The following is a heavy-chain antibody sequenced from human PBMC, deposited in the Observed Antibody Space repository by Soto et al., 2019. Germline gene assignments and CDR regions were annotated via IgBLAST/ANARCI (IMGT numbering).Heavy chain of an antibody. J-gene: IGHJ3*02. V-gene: IGHV3-21*06. Sequence: EAQLVESGGGLVKPGGSLRLSCVDSGFTFSSYSMNWVRQAPGKGLEWVSSISAYSSPIFYADSVKGRFTISRDNAKSSLYLQMNRLRAGDTAVYYCVRGGRGYTRDDVFDIWGQGTMVTVSS. D-gene: IGHD2-2*02. CDR1: GFTFSSYS. CDR3: VRGGRGYTRDDVFDI. CDR2: ISAYSSPI.